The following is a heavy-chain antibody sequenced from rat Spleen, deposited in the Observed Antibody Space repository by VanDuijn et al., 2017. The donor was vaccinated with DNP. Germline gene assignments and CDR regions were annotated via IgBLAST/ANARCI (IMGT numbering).Heavy chain of an antibody. V-gene: IGHV5-27*01. CDR3: TTGGNNPFPY. D-gene: IGHD1-10*01. J-gene: IGHJ3*01. CDR2: ITNSDNTT. CDR1: GFTFSNYG. Sequence: EVQLVESGGGLVQPGRSLKLSCAASGFTFSNYGMAWVRQAPTKGLEWVASITNSDNTTYYRDSVRGRFTISRDNAKSTLYLQMVSLRSEDTATYYCTTGGNNPFPYWGQGTLVTVSS.